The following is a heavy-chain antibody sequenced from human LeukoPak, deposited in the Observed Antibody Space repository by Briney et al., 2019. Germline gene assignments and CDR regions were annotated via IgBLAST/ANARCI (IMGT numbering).Heavy chain of an antibody. CDR3: ARDVVEWWAAETAYGMDV. CDR1: GGTFSSYA. Sequence: ASVKVSCKASGGTFSSYAISWVRQAPGQGLEWMGGIIPIFGTANYAQKFQGRVTITADKSTSTAYMELSSLRSEDTAVYYCARDVVEWWAAETAYGMDVWGKGTTVTVSS. V-gene: IGHV1-69*06. D-gene: IGHD2-8*01. J-gene: IGHJ6*04. CDR2: IIPIFGTA.